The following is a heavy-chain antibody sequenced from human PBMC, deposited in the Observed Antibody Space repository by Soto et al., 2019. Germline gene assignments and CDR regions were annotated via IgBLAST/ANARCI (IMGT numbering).Heavy chain of an antibody. Sequence: GASVKVSCKASGGTFSSYAISWVRQAPGQGLEWMGGIIPIFGTANYAQKFQGRVTITADKSTSTAYMELSSLRSEDTAVYYCAREDITIFGVVPYYYGMDVWGQGTTVTVSS. D-gene: IGHD3-3*01. CDR1: GGTFSSYA. J-gene: IGHJ6*02. V-gene: IGHV1-69*06. CDR2: IIPIFGTA. CDR3: AREDITIFGVVPYYYGMDV.